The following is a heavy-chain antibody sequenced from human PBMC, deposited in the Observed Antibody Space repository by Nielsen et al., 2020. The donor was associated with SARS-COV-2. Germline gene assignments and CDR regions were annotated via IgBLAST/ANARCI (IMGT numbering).Heavy chain of an antibody. Sequence: GESLKISCAASDFTFSDYSMNWVRQAQGKGLEWVSSIDFSSKYIFYADSVRGRFTISRDNTRKSLFLQMNSLRAEDTALYYCARGGRGHGFFDSWGQGTLVTVSS. CDR3: ARGGRGHGFFDS. J-gene: IGHJ4*02. D-gene: IGHD3-10*01. CDR1: DFTFSDYS. CDR2: IDFSSKYI. V-gene: IGHV3-21*01.